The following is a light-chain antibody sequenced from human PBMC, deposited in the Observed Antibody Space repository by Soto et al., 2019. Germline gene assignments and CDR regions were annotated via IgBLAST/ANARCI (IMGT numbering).Light chain of an antibody. CDR2: GAS. CDR3: QQYNNWPIT. J-gene: IGKJ5*01. Sequence: EIELPQSPSTVSLSPGGRASLSCRASQSVGSNLAWYQQKPGQAPRLLIYGASTRATGIPARFSGSGSGTEFTLTISSLQSEDFAVYYCQQYNNWPITFGQGTRLEIK. CDR1: QSVGSN. V-gene: IGKV3-15*01.